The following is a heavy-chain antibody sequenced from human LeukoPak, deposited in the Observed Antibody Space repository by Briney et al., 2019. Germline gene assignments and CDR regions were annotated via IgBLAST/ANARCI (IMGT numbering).Heavy chain of an antibody. CDR3: ARKNYYGSGSPFDY. CDR1: GYTVTSYG. V-gene: IGHV1-18*01. D-gene: IGHD3-10*01. J-gene: IGHJ4*02. CDR2: ISAYNGNT. Sequence: GASVKVSCKASGYTVTSYGISGVRQAPGQGLEWMGWISAYNGNTNYAQKLQGRVTMTTDTYTSTAYMELRTLRSDDTAVYYCARKNYYGSGSPFDYWGQGTLVTVSS.